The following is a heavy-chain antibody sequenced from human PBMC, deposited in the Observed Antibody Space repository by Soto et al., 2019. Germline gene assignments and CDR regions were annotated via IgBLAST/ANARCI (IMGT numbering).Heavy chain of an antibody. J-gene: IGHJ4*02. Sequence: QVQLVESGGGVVQPGGSLRLSCAASGLTYNNYAVHWVRQAPSKGLEWVAIISYDGSNKYYADSVKGRCTISRDNSKNTLYLQMNSLRAEDTAVYYCASQLLTIGSFDYWGQGTLVTVSS. V-gene: IGHV3-30-3*01. CDR3: ASQLLTIGSFDY. D-gene: IGHD2-2*01. CDR1: GLTYNNYA. CDR2: ISYDGSNK.